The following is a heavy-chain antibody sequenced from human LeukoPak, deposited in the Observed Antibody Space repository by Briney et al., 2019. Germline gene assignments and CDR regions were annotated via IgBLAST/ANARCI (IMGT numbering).Heavy chain of an antibody. CDR1: GFIFNNYA. J-gene: IGHJ6*03. CDR3: ARQPIEYSSSSGNYYYYYMDV. CDR2: ISSTGGGT. Sequence: PGGSLRLSCAASGFIFNNYAMSWARQAPGKGLEWVSRISSTGGGTYYADSVKGRFTISRDNSKNTLLLRMNSLRAEDAAVYYCARQPIEYSSSSGNYYYYYMDVWGKGTTVTVSS. V-gene: IGHV3-23*01. D-gene: IGHD6-6*01.